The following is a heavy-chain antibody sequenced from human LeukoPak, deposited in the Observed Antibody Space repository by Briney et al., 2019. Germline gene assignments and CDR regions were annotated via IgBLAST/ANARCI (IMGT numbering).Heavy chain of an antibody. CDR3: ARGPGYGHYFDY. V-gene: IGHV3-48*02. CDR1: GFTFGNFW. D-gene: IGHD5-12*01. CDR2: ISSNRDTI. Sequence: GGSLRLSCAASGFTFGNFWMSWVRQAPGRGLEWISYISSNRDTIYYAASVKGRFTISRDNARYSLYLQMNSLRDEDTAVYYCARGPGYGHYFDYWGQGALVTVSS. J-gene: IGHJ4*02.